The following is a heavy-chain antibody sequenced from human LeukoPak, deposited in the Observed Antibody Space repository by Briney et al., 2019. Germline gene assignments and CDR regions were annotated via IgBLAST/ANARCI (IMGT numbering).Heavy chain of an antibody. CDR2: IYYTGST. V-gene: IGHV4-61*01. Sequence: PSETLSLTCSVSGGSGGSGTYYWTWIRQPPGKGLEYIGYIYYTGSTSYNPSLKSRVTISVDTSKHQFSLKLSSVTAADTAVYYCARCATARGYAFDIWGQGTMVTVSS. J-gene: IGHJ3*02. D-gene: IGHD1-26*01. CDR3: ARCATARGYAFDI. CDR1: GGSGGSGTYY.